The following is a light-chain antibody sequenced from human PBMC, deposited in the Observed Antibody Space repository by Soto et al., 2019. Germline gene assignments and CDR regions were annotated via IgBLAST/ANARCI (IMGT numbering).Light chain of an antibody. CDR2: DAS. J-gene: IGKJ2*01. V-gene: IGKV1-39*01. CDR1: QTSSTY. Sequence: DLPMTPSPSSLSASVGDRVTITCRASQTSSTYLDWYQQKPGKAPRLLIYDASSLLSGVPSRFSGSGSGTDFTLTIASLQPEDFAAYYCQQSDSTPYTFGQGTKVDIK. CDR3: QQSDSTPYT.